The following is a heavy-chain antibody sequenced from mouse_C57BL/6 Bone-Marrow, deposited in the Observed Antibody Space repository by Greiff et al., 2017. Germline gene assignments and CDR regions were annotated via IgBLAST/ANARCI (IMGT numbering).Heavy chain of an antibody. J-gene: IGHJ4*01. D-gene: IGHD1-1*01. V-gene: IGHV5-17*01. CDR3: ARNYGSSTRAMDY. Sequence: EVMLVESGGGLVKPGGSLKLSCAASGFTFSDYGMHWVRQAPEKGLEWVAYISSGSSTLYYADTVKGRFTISRDNAKNTLFLQMTSLRSEDTAMYYCARNYGSSTRAMDYWGQGTSVTVSS. CDR2: ISSGSSTL. CDR1: GFTFSDYG.